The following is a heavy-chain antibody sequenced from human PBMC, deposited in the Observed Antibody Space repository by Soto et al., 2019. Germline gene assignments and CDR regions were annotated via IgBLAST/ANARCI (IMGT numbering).Heavy chain of an antibody. D-gene: IGHD4-17*01. CDR1: GGSISRYY. J-gene: IGHJ4*02. Sequence: SETLSLTCTVSGGSISRYYWSWIRQPPGKGLEWIGYIYYSGSTNYNPSLKSRVTISVDTSKNQFSLKLSSVTAADTAVYYCARAYGDCFDYWGQGTLVTVSS. CDR2: IYYSGST. V-gene: IGHV4-59*01. CDR3: ARAYGDCFDY.